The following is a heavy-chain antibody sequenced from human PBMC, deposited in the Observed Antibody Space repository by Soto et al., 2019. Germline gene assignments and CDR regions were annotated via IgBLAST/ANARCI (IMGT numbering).Heavy chain of an antibody. CDR2: IYYSGST. J-gene: IGHJ5*02. CDR3: ARHPSDFWFDP. V-gene: IGHV4-39*01. Sequence: LSLTCTVFGGSISSSSYFWGWIRQPPGKGLEWIESIYYSGSTYYNPSLKNRVTVSVDTSKNQFSLKLSSVTASDTAVYYCARHPSDFWFDPWGQGTLVTVSS. CDR1: GGSISSSSYF. D-gene: IGHD2-21*02.